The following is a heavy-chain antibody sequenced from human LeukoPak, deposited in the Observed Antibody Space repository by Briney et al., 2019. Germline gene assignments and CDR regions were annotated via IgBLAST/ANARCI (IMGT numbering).Heavy chain of an antibody. CDR3: ARPYSSGWDDAFDI. V-gene: IGHV5-51*01. J-gene: IGHJ3*02. Sequence: GWVRQPPGKGLEWMGIIYPGDSDTRYSPSFQGQVTISADKSISTAYLQWSSLKASDTAMYYCARPYSSGWDDAFDIWGQGTMVTVSS. CDR2: IYPGDSDT. D-gene: IGHD6-19*01.